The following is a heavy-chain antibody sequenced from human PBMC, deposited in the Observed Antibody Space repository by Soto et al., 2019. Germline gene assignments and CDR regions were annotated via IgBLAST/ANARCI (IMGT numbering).Heavy chain of an antibody. D-gene: IGHD2-15*01. V-gene: IGHV3-7*01. CDR1: GFTFSIYW. CDR2: IKQDGSEK. J-gene: IGHJ3*02. CDR3: ASRRVVVATIGAFDI. Sequence: GGSLRLSCAASGFTFSIYWMGWVCQAPGKGLERVANIKQDGSEKYYVDSVKGRFTISRDNAKNSLYLQMNSLRAEDTAVYYCASRRVVVATIGAFDIWGQGTMVTVSS.